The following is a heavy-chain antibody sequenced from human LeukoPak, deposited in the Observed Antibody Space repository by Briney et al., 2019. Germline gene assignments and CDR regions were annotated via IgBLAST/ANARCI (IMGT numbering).Heavy chain of an antibody. CDR1: GFTFSSYG. CDR2: IWYDGSNK. CDR3: AKVVGYDILTADFDY. V-gene: IGHV3-33*06. J-gene: IGHJ4*02. Sequence: GGSLRLSCAASGFTFSSYGMHWVRQAPGKGLEWVALIWYDGSNKYYADSVKGRFTISRDNSKNTLYLQMNSLRAEDTAVYYCAKVVGYDILTADFDYWGQGTLVTVSS. D-gene: IGHD3-9*01.